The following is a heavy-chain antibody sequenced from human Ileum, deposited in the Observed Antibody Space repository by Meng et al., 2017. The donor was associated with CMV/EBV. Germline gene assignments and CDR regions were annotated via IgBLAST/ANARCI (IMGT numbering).Heavy chain of an antibody. CDR1: GYTFTTYG. V-gene: IGHV1-18*01. D-gene: IGHD2-2*01. CDR3: GRVGYCSSTSCYNTGNYFDY. Sequence: ASVKVSFKASGYTFTTYGITWVRQAPGQGLEWMAWISTYNGNTHFAQKFQGRVTVTTDTSTTTAYLELRSLRSDDTAVYYCGRVGYCSSTSCYNTGNYFDYWGQGSLVTVSS. J-gene: IGHJ4*02. CDR2: ISTYNGNT.